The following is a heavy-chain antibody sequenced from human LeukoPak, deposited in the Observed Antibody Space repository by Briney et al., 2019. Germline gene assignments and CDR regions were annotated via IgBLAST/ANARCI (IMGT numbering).Heavy chain of an antibody. J-gene: IGHJ4*02. Sequence: GGSLRLSCAASGFTFSSYGMHWVRQAPGKGLEWVAVISYDGSNKYYADSVKGRFTISRDNYKKTLYLQMNSLRAEDTAVYYCAGEGAHGDYDYWGQGTLVTVSS. CDR2: ISYDGSNK. D-gene: IGHD4-17*01. CDR1: GFTFSSYG. V-gene: IGHV3-30*03. CDR3: AGEGAHGDYDY.